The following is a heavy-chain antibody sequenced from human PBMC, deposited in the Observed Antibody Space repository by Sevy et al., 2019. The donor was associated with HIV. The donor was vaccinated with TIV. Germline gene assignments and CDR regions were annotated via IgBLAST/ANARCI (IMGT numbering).Heavy chain of an antibody. Sequence: GGSLRLSCAASGFTFSSYAMHWVRQAPGKGLEWVAVISYDGSNKYYADSVKGRFTISRDSSKNTRYLQMNSLRVEDTAVYYCARDPYSSGWYPSYYGMDVWGQGTTVTVSS. D-gene: IGHD6-19*01. J-gene: IGHJ6*02. CDR3: ARDPYSSGWYPSYYGMDV. CDR2: ISYDGSNK. V-gene: IGHV3-30*04. CDR1: GFTFSSYA.